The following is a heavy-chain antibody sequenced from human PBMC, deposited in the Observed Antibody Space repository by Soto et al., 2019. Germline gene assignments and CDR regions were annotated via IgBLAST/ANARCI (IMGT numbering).Heavy chain of an antibody. V-gene: IGHV1-2*04. D-gene: IGHD6-19*01. CDR2: INPNSGGT. Sequence: ASVKVSCKASGYTFTGYYMHWVRQAPGQGLEWMGWINPNSGGTNYAQKFQGWVTMTRDTSISTAYMELSRLRSDDTAVYYCARAALGSSGWSHYYYGMDVWGQGTTVTVSS. CDR1: GYTFTGYY. J-gene: IGHJ6*02. CDR3: ARAALGSSGWSHYYYGMDV.